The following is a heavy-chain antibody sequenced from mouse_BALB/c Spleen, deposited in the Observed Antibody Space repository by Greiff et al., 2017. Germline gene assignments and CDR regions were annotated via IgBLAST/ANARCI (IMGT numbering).Heavy chain of an antibody. V-gene: IGHV5-17*02. CDR2: ISSGSSTI. Sequence: EVMLVESGGGLVQPGGSRKLSCAASGFTFSSFGMHWVRQAPEKGLEWVAYISSGSSTIYYADTVKGRFTISRDNPKNTLFLQMTSLRSEDTAMYYCASGLPTFAYWGQGTLVTVSA. J-gene: IGHJ3*01. CDR1: GFTFSSFG. D-gene: IGHD5-5*01. CDR3: ASGLPTFAY.